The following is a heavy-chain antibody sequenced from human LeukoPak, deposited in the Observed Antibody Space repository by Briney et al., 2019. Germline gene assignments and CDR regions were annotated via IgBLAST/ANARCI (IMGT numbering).Heavy chain of an antibody. J-gene: IGHJ3*02. CDR3: ARVNGWLDAFDI. CDR2: INPNSGGT. CDR1: GYTFTGFY. D-gene: IGHD3-22*01. Sequence: ASVKVSCKASGYTFTGFYMHWVRQAPGQGLEWMGWINPNSGGTNYAQKFQGRVTMTRDTSTSTAYMELSRLRSDDTAVYYCARVNGWLDAFDIWGQGTMVTVSS. V-gene: IGHV1-2*02.